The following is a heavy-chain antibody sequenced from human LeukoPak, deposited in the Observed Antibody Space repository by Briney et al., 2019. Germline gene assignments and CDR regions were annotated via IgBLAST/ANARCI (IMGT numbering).Heavy chain of an antibody. D-gene: IGHD4-23*01. V-gene: IGHV1-69*01. Sequence: GASVNVSRTTSGGTFSIYAISWVRQAPGQGLVWVGGIFPIFGTANYAQKFQGRVTITADESTSTAYMELSSLRSEDTAVYYCARDQLRSLPGAFDIWGQGTMVTVSS. J-gene: IGHJ3*02. CDR1: GGTFSIYA. CDR3: ARDQLRSLPGAFDI. CDR2: IFPIFGTA.